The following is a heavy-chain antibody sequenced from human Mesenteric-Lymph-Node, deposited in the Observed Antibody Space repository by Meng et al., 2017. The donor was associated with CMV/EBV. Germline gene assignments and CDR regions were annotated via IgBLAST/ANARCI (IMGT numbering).Heavy chain of an antibody. CDR2: INPNSGGT. Sequence: ASVKVSCKTSGYNFINYGISWVRQAPGQGLEWMGWINPNSGGTNYAQKFQGRVTMTRDTSISTAYMELSRLRSDDTAVYYCAREEDNWNDGVVEHYSYGMDVWGQGTTVTVSS. CDR1: GYNFINYG. D-gene: IGHD1-1*01. J-gene: IGHJ6*02. CDR3: AREEDNWNDGVVEHYSYGMDV. V-gene: IGHV1-2*02.